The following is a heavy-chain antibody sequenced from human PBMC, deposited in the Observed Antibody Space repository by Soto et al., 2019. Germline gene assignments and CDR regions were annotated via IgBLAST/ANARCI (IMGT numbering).Heavy chain of an antibody. CDR1: GDSLSSPTYY. CDR3: ARENNEPEYYYGLDL. V-gene: IGHV4-61*01. CDR2: IYYSGRT. D-gene: IGHD1-1*01. Sequence: SETLSLTCTVSGDSLSSPTYYWTWIRQPPGKGLEWIAHIYYSGRTIYNPSLQSRVAISVDTSKNQFYLELNSVTAADTAVYFCARENNEPEYYYGLDLWGQGTTVTVSS. J-gene: IGHJ6*02.